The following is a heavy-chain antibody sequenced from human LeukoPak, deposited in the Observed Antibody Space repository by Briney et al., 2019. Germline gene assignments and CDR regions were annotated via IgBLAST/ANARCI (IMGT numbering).Heavy chain of an antibody. CDR3: AKIEGSGLVYYYMDV. CDR2: IGDNADRK. J-gene: IGHJ6*03. CDR1: GFTFSNYD. Sequence: GGTLTLTCAASGFTFSNYDRTWVRQAPGKGLEWVSTIGDNADRKFYAASMKGRITISRDNSKNTLYLQMNSLRAEDTAIYYCAKIEGSGLVYYYMDVWGKGTTVTISS. V-gene: IGHV3-23*01. D-gene: IGHD3-10*01.